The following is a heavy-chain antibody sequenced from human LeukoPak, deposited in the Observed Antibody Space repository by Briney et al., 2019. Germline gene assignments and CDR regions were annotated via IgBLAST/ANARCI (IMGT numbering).Heavy chain of an antibody. CDR2: ISGSDPGT. Sequence: PGGSLRLSCAASGFNFRTYAMSWVRQVPGKGLEWVSAISGSDPGTYHADSVKGRFTISRDNSKNMLFLQMNRLRAEDTAVYYCAKGVVTDALSYFDYWGQGTLVTVCS. J-gene: IGHJ4*02. V-gene: IGHV3-23*01. CDR3: AKGVVTDALSYFDY. CDR1: GFNFRTYA. D-gene: IGHD2-2*01.